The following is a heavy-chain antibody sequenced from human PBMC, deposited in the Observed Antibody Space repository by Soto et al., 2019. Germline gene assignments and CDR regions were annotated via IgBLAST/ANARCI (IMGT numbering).Heavy chain of an antibody. CDR3: ARGARRWLQFYYYYGMDV. D-gene: IGHD5-12*01. V-gene: IGHV4-34*01. Sequence: TSETLSLTCAVYGGSFSGYYWSWIRQPPGKGLEWIGEINHSGSTNYNPSLKSRVTISVDTSKNQFSLKLSSVTAADTAVYYCARGARRWLQFYYYYGMDVWGQGTTVTVSS. CDR2: INHSGST. CDR1: GGSFSGYY. J-gene: IGHJ6*02.